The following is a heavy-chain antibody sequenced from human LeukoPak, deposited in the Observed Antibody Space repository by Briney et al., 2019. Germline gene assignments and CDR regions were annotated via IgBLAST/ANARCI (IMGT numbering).Heavy chain of an antibody. CDR1: GFTVSSNY. V-gene: IGHV3-53*01. Sequence: GGSLRLSCAASGFTVSSNYMSWVRQAPAKGLHSVSVISSGGSTDYADSGKGRVTIAGVNSKNTLYLQMNSLRAEDTAVYYCARDVAIGYKWFGELYYYYYGMDVWGQGTTVTVSS. J-gene: IGHJ6*02. D-gene: IGHD3-10*01. CDR3: ARDVAIGYKWFGELYYYYYGMDV. CDR2: ISSGGST.